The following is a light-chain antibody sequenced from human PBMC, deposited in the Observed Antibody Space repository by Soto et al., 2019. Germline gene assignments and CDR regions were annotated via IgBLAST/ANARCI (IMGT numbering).Light chain of an antibody. CDR2: GAS. J-gene: IGKJ1*01. Sequence: EIVMTQSPATLSVSPGERATLSCRASQSVSSNLAWYQQKPGQAPRLLIYGASTGATGIPARFSGSGSETEFTLTISSLQSEDFAVYYCQQYNNWPPAWTFGQGTKVEIK. V-gene: IGKV3-15*01. CDR1: QSVSSN. CDR3: QQYNNWPPAWT.